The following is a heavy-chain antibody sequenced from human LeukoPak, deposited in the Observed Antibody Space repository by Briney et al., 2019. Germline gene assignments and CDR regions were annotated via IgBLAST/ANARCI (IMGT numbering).Heavy chain of an antibody. CDR2: INPNSGGT. CDR3: ARDLGIQLCPAY. D-gene: IGHD5-18*01. CDR1: GYAFTGYY. Sequence: ASVKVSCKASGYAFTGYYMHWVRQAPGQGLEWMGWINPNSGGTNYAQKFQGRVTMTRDTSISTAYMELSRLRSDDPAVYYCARDLGIQLCPAYWGQGTLVTVSS. J-gene: IGHJ4*02. V-gene: IGHV1-2*02.